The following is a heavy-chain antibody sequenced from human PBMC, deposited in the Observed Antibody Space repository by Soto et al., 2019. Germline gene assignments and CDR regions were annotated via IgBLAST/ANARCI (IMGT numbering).Heavy chain of an antibody. D-gene: IGHD3-22*01. CDR3: ARGGYFDSSNYLAY. Sequence: ASVKVSCKASGYTFTSYGINWVRQAPGPGLEWMGWINPGNGNTKYSQQFQGRVIIDRDTSASTAYMELSSLRPEDTAVYYCARGGYFDSSNYLAYWGLGTLVTVSS. J-gene: IGHJ4*02. CDR1: GYTFTSYG. CDR2: INPGNGNT. V-gene: IGHV1-3*01.